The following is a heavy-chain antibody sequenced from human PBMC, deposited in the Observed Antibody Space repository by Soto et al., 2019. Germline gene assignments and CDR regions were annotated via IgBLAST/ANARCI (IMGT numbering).Heavy chain of an antibody. Sequence: QVQLVQSGAEVKKPGASVKVSCKASGYTFTSYGISWVRQAPGQVLEWMGWISAYNGNTNYAQKLQGRVTMTTDTSTSTAYMELRSLRSDDTAVYYCARNYYDILTGYYSPSGGMDVWGKGTTVTVSS. J-gene: IGHJ6*03. D-gene: IGHD3-9*01. CDR3: ARNYYDILTGYYSPSGGMDV. CDR1: GYTFTSYG. V-gene: IGHV1-18*01. CDR2: ISAYNGNT.